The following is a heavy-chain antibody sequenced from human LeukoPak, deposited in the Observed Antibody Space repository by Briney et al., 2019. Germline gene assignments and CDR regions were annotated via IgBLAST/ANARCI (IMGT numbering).Heavy chain of an antibody. V-gene: IGHV3-30*18. D-gene: IGHD6-19*01. CDR2: ISYDGSNK. CDR3: AKVEGGSVGWYDY. J-gene: IGHJ4*02. CDR1: GFTFSSYG. Sequence: GRSLRLSCAASGFTFSSYGMHWVRQAPGKGLEWVAVISYDGSNKYYADSVKGRFTISRDNSKNTLYLQMNSLRAEDTAVYYCAKVEGGSVGWYDYWGQGTLVTVSS.